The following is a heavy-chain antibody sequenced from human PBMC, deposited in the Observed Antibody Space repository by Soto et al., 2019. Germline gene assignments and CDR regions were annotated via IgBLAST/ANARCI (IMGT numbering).Heavy chain of an antibody. CDR3: VRLHYHDFSAYAAFDI. CDR1: GFTFSSYE. Sequence: GSLRLSCAASGFTFSSYEMNWVRQAPGKGLEWVSYISNSGSSIYYADSVKGRFTISRDNAKNSLYLQMNSLRAEDTAVYYCVRLHYHDFSAYAAFDIWGQGTMVTVSS. D-gene: IGHD3-22*01. J-gene: IGHJ3*02. CDR2: ISNSGSSI. V-gene: IGHV3-48*03.